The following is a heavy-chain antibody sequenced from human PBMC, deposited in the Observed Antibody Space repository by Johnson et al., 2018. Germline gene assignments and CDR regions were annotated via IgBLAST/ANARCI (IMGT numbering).Heavy chain of an antibody. Sequence: QVQLVQSGAEVKKPGSSVKVSCKVSGDTFTTYTLSWVRQAPGQGLEWMGRIIPLFGRADYGQKFQGRLRISADKSTDTAYMEFNSLKSEDTALYFCARDYRMDPFEIWCQGPMVTVSS. CDR3: ARDYRMDPFEI. CDR1: GDTFTTYT. V-gene: IGHV1-69*06. CDR2: IIPLFGRA. J-gene: IGHJ3*02.